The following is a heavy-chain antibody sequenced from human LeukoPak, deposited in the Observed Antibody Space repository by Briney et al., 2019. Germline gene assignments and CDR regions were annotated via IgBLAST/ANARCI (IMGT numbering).Heavy chain of an antibody. J-gene: IGHJ6*02. V-gene: IGHV3-30*18. CDR2: ISYDGSNK. CDR3: AKDFYGSGSYYKYYYYYGMDV. D-gene: IGHD3-10*01. CDR1: GFTFSSYG. Sequence: PGGSLRLSCIASGFTFSSYGMHWVRQAPGKGLEWVAVISYDGSNKYYADSVKGRFTISRDNSKNTLYLQMNSLRAEDTAVYYCAKDFYGSGSYYKYYYYYGMDVWGQGTTVTVSS.